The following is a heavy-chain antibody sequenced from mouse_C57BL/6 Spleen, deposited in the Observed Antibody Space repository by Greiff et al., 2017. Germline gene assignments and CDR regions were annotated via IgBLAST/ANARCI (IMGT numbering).Heavy chain of an antibody. CDR2: IDPSDSYT. CDR3: ARRAQAPDWFAY. CDR1: GYTFTSYW. D-gene: IGHD3-2*02. V-gene: IGHV1-50*01. J-gene: IGHJ3*01. Sequence: QVQLQQPGAELVKPGASVKLSCKASGYTFTSYWMQWVKQRPGQGLEWIGEIDPSDSYTNYNQKFKGKATLTVDTSSSTAYMQLSSLTSEDSAVYYCARRAQAPDWFAYWGQGTLVTVSA.